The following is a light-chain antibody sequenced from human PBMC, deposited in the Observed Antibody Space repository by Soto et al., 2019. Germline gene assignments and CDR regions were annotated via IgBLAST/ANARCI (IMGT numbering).Light chain of an antibody. Sequence: QSMRAQPSTVSGYPGQSITISGTGTSTDVGGYNYVSWYQHHSGKAPKLLIYEVTNRPSGISDRFSGSKSVNTASLTISGLQAEDESDYYCGSYSSTDTPFVFGTGTKVTVL. CDR2: EVT. J-gene: IGLJ1*01. CDR3: GSYSSTDTPFV. CDR1: STDVGGYNY. V-gene: IGLV2-14*01.